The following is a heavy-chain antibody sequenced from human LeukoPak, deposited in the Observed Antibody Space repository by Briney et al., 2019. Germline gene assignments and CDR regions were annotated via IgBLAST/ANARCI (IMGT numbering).Heavy chain of an antibody. V-gene: IGHV4-34*01. Sequence: SETLSLTCAVYGGSFSDYYWSWIRQPPGKGLEWIGEINPSGTTNYSPSLKSRVTISVDTSKNQFSLKLSSVTAADTAVYYCARDQPAGYYYYYGMDVWGQGTTVTVSS. D-gene: IGHD2-2*01. CDR3: ARDQPAGYYYYYGMDV. CDR1: GGSFSDYY. J-gene: IGHJ6*02. CDR2: INPSGTT.